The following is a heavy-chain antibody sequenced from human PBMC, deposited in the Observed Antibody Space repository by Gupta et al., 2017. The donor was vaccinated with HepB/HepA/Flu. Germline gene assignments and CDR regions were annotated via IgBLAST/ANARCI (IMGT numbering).Heavy chain of an antibody. CDR1: GYTLTELS. Sequence: QVQLVQSGAEVKKPGASVKVACKVSGYTLTELSLQWVRQAPGKGLEWMGGFDPEDGETIYAQKFQGRVTMTEDTSTDTAYMDLSSLRSEDTAVYYCATRGGVIWFGEALGYWGQGTLVTVSS. CDR2: FDPEDGET. J-gene: IGHJ4*02. CDR3: ATRGGVIWFGEALGY. D-gene: IGHD3-10*01. V-gene: IGHV1-24*01.